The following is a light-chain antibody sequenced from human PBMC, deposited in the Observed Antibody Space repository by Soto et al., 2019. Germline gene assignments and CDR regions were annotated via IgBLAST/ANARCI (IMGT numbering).Light chain of an antibody. V-gene: IGLV2-11*01. CDR1: SSDVSAYDY. J-gene: IGLJ2*01. Sequence: QSALTQPRSVSGSPGQSVTISCTGTSSDVSAYDYVSWYQHRPGKPPKLMIYDLNKRPSGVPDRFSGSKSGNTASLTISGLQAEDEAAYYCCSYAGTYPFVVFGGGTKLIVL. CDR2: DLN. CDR3: CSYAGTYPFVV.